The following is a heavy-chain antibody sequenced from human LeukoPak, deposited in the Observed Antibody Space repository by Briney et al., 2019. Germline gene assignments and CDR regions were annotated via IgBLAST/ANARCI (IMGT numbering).Heavy chain of an antibody. V-gene: IGHV4-39*01. CDR1: GGSISSSNYY. CDR3: ARQASSSWFARFDP. Sequence: SETLSLTCTVSGGSISSSNYYWTWIRQPPGKGLEWIGTIYYSGNNYHNPSLKSRVTISVDTSKNQFSLKLSSVTAADTAVYHCARQASSSWFARFDPWGQGTLVTVSS. CDR2: IYYSGNN. J-gene: IGHJ5*02. D-gene: IGHD6-13*01.